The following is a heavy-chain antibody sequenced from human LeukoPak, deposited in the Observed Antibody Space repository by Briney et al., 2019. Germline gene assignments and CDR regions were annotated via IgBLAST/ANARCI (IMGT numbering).Heavy chain of an antibody. CDR3: ARDGPPDCSSTSCLCY. V-gene: IGHV1-18*01. J-gene: IGHJ4*02. CDR2: ISAYNGNA. Sequence: ASVKVSCKASGYIFTSYGISWVRQAPGQGLEWMGWISAYNGNANYAQKLQGRVTMTTDTSTSTAYMELRSLRSDDTAVYYCARDGPPDCSSTSCLCYWGQGTLVTVSS. CDR1: GYIFTSYG. D-gene: IGHD2-2*01.